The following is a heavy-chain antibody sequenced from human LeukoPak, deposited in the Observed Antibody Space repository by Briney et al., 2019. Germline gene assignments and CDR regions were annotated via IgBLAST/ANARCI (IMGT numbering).Heavy chain of an antibody. V-gene: IGHV3-9*01. Sequence: GGSLRLSCAASGFTFSSYAMHWVRQAPGKGLEWVSGISWNSGSIGYADSVKGRFTISRDNAKNSLYLQMNSLRAEDTALYHCAKGQATAFDYWGQGTLVTVSS. CDR3: AKGQATAFDY. CDR2: ISWNSGSI. D-gene: IGHD1-26*01. CDR1: GFTFSSYA. J-gene: IGHJ4*02.